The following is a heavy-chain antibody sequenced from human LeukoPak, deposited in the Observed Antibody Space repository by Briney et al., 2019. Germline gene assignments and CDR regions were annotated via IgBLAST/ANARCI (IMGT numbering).Heavy chain of an antibody. V-gene: IGHV3-74*01. CDR1: GFTFTSYW. D-gene: IGHD1-26*01. J-gene: IGHJ4*02. Sequence: TGGSLRLSCTASGFTFTSYWMQWVRQAPGKGLVWVSCINNDGSSTNYADSVKGRFTISRDNAKNTVHLQMDSLRTKDTAVYYCVRGEAHDSWGQGTLITVSS. CDR2: INNDGSST. CDR3: VRGEAHDS.